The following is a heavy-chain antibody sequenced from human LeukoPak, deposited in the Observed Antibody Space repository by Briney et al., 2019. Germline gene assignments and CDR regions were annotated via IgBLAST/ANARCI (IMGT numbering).Heavy chain of an antibody. CDR2: ISSSGRTF. D-gene: IGHD6-13*01. CDR1: GFTFSNYA. J-gene: IGHJ4*02. Sequence: GGSLRLSCAASGFTFSNYAMHWVRQAPGKGLEWVSYISSSGRTFYYADSVKGRFTISRDNGKNSLYLQMNGLRVEDTAVYYCARDSRGSSWFFDYWGQGALVSVSS. CDR3: ARDSRGSSWFFDY. V-gene: IGHV3-48*01.